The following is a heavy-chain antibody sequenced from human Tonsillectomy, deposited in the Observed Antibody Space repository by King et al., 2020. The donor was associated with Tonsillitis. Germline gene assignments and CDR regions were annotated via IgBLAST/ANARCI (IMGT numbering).Heavy chain of an antibody. CDR1: GGSISTYY. D-gene: IGHD5-18*01. CDR3: ARGRGYSYAHYDY. CDR2: IYYSGST. V-gene: IGHV4-59*01. Sequence: MQLQESGPGLVKPSETLSLTCTVSGGSISTYYWSWFRQPPGKGLDWIGYIYYSGSTNYNSSLKSRVTISIDTSKNQSSLKLSSVTAADTAVYYCARGRGYSYAHYDYWGQGTLVTVSS. J-gene: IGHJ4*02.